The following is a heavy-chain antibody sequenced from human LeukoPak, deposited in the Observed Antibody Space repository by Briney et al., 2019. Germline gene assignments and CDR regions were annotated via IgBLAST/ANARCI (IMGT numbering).Heavy chain of an antibody. J-gene: IGHJ3*02. D-gene: IGHD3-9*01. Sequence: SETLSLTCTVSSGSISTSNYYWSWIRQPPGKGLEWIGEINHSGSTNYNPSLKSRVTISVDTSKNQFSLKLSSVTAADTAVYYCARPRATSLRYFDWSLRPRPAADDAFDIWGQGTMVTVSS. CDR2: INHSGST. CDR1: SGSISTSNYY. CDR3: ARPRATSLRYFDWSLRPRPAADDAFDI. V-gene: IGHV4-39*07.